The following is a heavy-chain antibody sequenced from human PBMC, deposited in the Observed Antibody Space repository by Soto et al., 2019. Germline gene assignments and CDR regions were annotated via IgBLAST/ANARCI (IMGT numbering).Heavy chain of an antibody. CDR3: SKGGNLRPKTRYAFDP. Sequence: SPTLSLTCAISGDSVSSNTASWNWIRQSPSRGLEWLGRTYFRSKWYNDYAVSVKSRIIINPDTSNNQFSLQLNSVTPEDTAIYFCSKGGNLRPKTRYAFDPLGQGIMVPVSP. J-gene: IGHJ4*01. V-gene: IGHV6-1*01. CDR1: GDSVSSNTAS. CDR2: TYFRSKWYN. D-gene: IGHD5-12*01.